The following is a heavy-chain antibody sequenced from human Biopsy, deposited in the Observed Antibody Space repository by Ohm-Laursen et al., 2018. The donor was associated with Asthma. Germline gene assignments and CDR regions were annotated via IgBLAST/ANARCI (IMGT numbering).Heavy chain of an antibody. CDR3: ARKAGSCSSRTCDSLDF. CDR2: INSVFGTT. Sequence: GASVKVSCKSLGGTFNTYVIGWVRQAPGQGLEWMGGINSVFGTTTYPQKFQDRVTITADDSKSTVYMELSSLRSEDTAVYYCARKAGSCSSRTCDSLDFWGQGTLVTVSS. CDR1: GGTFNTYV. D-gene: IGHD2-2*01. J-gene: IGHJ4*02. V-gene: IGHV1-69*13.